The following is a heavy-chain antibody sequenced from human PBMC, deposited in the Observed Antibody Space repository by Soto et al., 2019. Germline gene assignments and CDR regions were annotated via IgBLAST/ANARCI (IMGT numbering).Heavy chain of an antibody. Sequence: RGALMVSCATSGVTVIITYLTWVRHAQCHGLEWLEPLHTGTDTVYADSVKGRFTISRDSSKNIFYLQMNSLIAEDTAMYFCARSRHTGTHSGRCLDYWGQGSLVTVSS. D-gene: IGHD3-10*01. CDR2: LHTGTDT. J-gene: IGHJ4*02. CDR3: ARSRHTGTHSGRCLDY. V-gene: IGHV3-53*01. CDR1: GVTVIITY.